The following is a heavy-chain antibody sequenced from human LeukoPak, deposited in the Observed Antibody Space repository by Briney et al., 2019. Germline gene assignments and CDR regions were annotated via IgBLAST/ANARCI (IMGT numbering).Heavy chain of an antibody. J-gene: IGHJ4*02. Sequence: SVNVSCKASGGTFSSYAISWVRQAPGQGLEWMGRIIPILGIANYAQKFQGRVTITADKSTSTAYMELSSLRSEDTAVYYCARDLDCSGGSCYSAGWGQGTLVTVSS. CDR1: GGTFSSYA. V-gene: IGHV1-69*04. CDR2: IIPILGIA. CDR3: ARDLDCSGGSCYSAG. D-gene: IGHD2-15*01.